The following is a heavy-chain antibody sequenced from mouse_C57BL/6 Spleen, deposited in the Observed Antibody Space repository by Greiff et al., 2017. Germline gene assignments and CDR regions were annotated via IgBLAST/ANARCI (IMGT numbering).Heavy chain of an antibody. CDR1: GFTFSDYG. CDR3: ARPGGYNWYFDV. J-gene: IGHJ1*03. CDR2: ISSGSSTI. D-gene: IGHD2-2*01. V-gene: IGHV5-17*01. Sequence: EVKLQESGGGLVKPGGSLKLSCAASGFTFSDYGMHWVRQAPEKGLEWVAYISSGSSTIYYADTVKGRFTISRDNAKNTLFLQMTSLRSEDTAMYYCARPGGYNWYFDVWGTGTTVTVSS.